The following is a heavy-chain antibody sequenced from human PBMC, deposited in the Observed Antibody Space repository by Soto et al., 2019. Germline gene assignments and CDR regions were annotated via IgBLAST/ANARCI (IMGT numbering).Heavy chain of an antibody. J-gene: IGHJ4*02. Sequence: GSSVKVSCKASGYTFTSCVISWVRQAPGRGLEWMGWIGANNGNTNYAQKLQGRVTMTTDKSTSTAYMELRSLRSDDTAVYFCARAPIVGATSYFDSWGQGTLVTVSS. CDR2: IGANNGNT. CDR1: GYTFTSCV. CDR3: ARAPIVGATSYFDS. V-gene: IGHV1-18*01. D-gene: IGHD1-26*01.